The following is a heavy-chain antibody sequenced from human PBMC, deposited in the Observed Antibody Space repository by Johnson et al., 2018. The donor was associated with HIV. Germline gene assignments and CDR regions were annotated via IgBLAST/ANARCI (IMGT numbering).Heavy chain of an antibody. CDR1: GFTVSSNY. Sequence: EVQLVESGGGLVQPGGSLRLSCAASGFTVSSNYMSWVRQAPGKGLEWVSVIYSGGSTYYADSVKGRFTISRDNSKNTLYLQMNSLRAEDTAVYYCAREGYDSSGYSDAFDIWGQGTMVTVSS. D-gene: IGHD3-22*01. J-gene: IGHJ3*02. CDR3: AREGYDSSGYSDAFDI. V-gene: IGHV3-66*01. CDR2: IYSGGST.